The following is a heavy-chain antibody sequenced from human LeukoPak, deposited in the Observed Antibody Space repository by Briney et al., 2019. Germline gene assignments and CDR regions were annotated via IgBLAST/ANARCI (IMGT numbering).Heavy chain of an antibody. CDR2: ISSGSSHT. D-gene: IGHD5-12*01. V-gene: IGHV3-21*01. J-gene: IGHJ4*02. Sequence: PGASLRLSCAASGFTFSTYNMNWVRQAPGKGLEWVSSISSGSSHTYYVDSVKGRFTISRDNTMNSLYLQMNSLRAEDTAVYYCTREVPHGYSGYDSRDYWGQGTLVTVSS. CDR3: TREVPHGYSGYDSRDY. CDR1: GFTFSTYN.